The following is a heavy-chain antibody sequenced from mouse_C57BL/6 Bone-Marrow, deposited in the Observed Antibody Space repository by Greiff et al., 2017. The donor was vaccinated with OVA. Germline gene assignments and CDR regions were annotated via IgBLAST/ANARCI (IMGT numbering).Heavy chain of an antibody. Sequence: VQLQQSGAELVRPGASVKLSCTASGFNIKDDYMHWVKQRPEQGLEWIGWIDPENGDTEYASKFQGKATITADTSSNTAYLQLSSLTSEDTAVYYCTTQISYDSSWFAYWGQGTLVTVSA. CDR3: TTQISYDSSWFAY. D-gene: IGHD2-4*01. CDR1: GFNIKDDY. J-gene: IGHJ3*01. CDR2: IDPENGDT. V-gene: IGHV14-4*01.